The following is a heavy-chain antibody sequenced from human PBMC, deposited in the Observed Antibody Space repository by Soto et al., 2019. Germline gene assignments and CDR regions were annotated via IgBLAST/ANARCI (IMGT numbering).Heavy chain of an antibody. V-gene: IGHV4-59*01. CDR1: GDSISSYY. Sequence: SETLSLTCSVSGDSISSYYWSWIRQPPGKGLEWIGYIYYSGSTNYNPSFKSRVTISVDTPKNQFSLKLTSVTAADTAVYYCARLRNPYCSGGSCYGYYFDYCGQGTLVPVSS. CDR3: ARLRNPYCSGGSCYGYYFDY. CDR2: IYYSGST. J-gene: IGHJ4*02. D-gene: IGHD2-15*01.